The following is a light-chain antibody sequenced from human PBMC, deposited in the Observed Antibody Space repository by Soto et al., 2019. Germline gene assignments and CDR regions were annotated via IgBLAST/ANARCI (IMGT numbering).Light chain of an antibody. V-gene: IGLV1-40*01. J-gene: IGLJ2*01. Sequence: QSVLTQPPSVSGAPGQRVTISCTGNSSNIGAGFDVHWYQQLPGTAPKLLIYDNSNRPSRVPDRFSGSKSGTSASLAITGLQAEDGTDYYCQSYDSRLSAVVFGGGTKVTVL. CDR2: DNS. CDR3: QSYDSRLSAVV. CDR1: SSNIGAGFD.